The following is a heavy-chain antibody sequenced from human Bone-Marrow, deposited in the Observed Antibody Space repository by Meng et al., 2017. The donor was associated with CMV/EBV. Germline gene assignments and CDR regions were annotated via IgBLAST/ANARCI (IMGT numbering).Heavy chain of an antibody. CDR3: ARETTIFGVVNLDV. D-gene: IGHD3-3*01. CDR1: GYTFSSYA. J-gene: IGHJ6*02. CDR2: IIPILGIA. Sequence: SVKVSCKASGYTFSSYAISWVRQAPGQGLEWMGGIIPILGIANYAQKFQGRVTITADKSTSTAYMELSSLRSEDTAVYYCARETTIFGVVNLDVWGQGTTVTVSS. V-gene: IGHV1-69*10.